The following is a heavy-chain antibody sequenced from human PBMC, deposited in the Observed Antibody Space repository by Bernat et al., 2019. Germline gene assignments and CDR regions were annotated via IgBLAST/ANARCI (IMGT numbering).Heavy chain of an antibody. CDR1: GFTFSSYD. J-gene: IGHJ4*02. CDR2: TSYDASNK. D-gene: IGHD4-11*01. CDR3: ARDDPTQPSPLDY. Sequence: QVQLVESGGGVVQPGRSLRLSCAASGFTFSSYDMHWVRQAPGKGLEWVAVTSYDASNKYYAESVKGRFTISRDNSKKTLYLQMNSLRAEDTAVYYCARDDPTQPSPLDYWGQGTLVTVSS. V-gene: IGHV3-30-3*01.